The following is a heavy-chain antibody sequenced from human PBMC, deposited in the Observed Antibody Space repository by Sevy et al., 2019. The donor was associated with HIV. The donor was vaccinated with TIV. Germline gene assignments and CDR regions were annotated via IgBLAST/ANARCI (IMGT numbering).Heavy chain of an antibody. CDR2: IRGKRNGGTT. Sequence: GGCLRLSCSPSGFTFGDYTVSWVRQAPGKGLEWIAFIRGKRNGGTTKYAASVKGRFTISRDDSKSIARLQMNSLKTEDTAVYYCTRVEGAADWGMDVWGQGTTVTVSS. V-gene: IGHV3-49*04. D-gene: IGHD1-26*01. CDR3: TRVEGAADWGMDV. J-gene: IGHJ6*02. CDR1: GFTFGDYT.